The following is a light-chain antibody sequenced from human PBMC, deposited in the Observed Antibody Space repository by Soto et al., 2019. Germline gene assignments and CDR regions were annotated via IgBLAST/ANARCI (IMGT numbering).Light chain of an antibody. Sequence: DIQMTQSPSTLSSSVGDRVTITCRASQSINNWLAWYQQKPGKAPKLLIYKASNLDIGVPSRFSGSGSGTEFTLTIISLQPDDFATYYCQQDDTYRTFGRGTKVEIK. V-gene: IGKV1-5*03. J-gene: IGKJ1*01. CDR1: QSINNW. CDR2: KAS. CDR3: QQDDTYRT.